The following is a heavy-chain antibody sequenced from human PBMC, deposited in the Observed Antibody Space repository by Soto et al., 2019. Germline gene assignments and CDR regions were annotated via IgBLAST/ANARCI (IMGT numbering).Heavy chain of an antibody. Sequence: GASVKVSCKASGGTFSSYAISCVRQAPGQGLEWMGGIIPIFGTANYAQKFQGRVTITADKSTSTAYMELSSLRSEDTAVYYCARGAGGQTYYYGSGSYRGRGMDVWGQGTTVTVSS. CDR1: GGTFSSYA. CDR2: IIPIFGTA. CDR3: ARGAGGQTYYYGSGSYRGRGMDV. D-gene: IGHD3-10*01. J-gene: IGHJ6*02. V-gene: IGHV1-69*06.